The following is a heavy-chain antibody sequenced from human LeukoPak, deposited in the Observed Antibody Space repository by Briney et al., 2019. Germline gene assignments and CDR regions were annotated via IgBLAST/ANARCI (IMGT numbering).Heavy chain of an antibody. J-gene: IGHJ4*02. D-gene: IGHD5-12*01. CDR1: GYTFTGYY. V-gene: IGHV1-2*02. Sequence: ASVKVSCKASGYTFTGYYIHWVRQAPGQGLEWMGWINPHSGGTNYAQKFRARVTMTRDTSINTAYMELSRLRSDDTAVYYCARVPFGGYDIDYWGQGTLVTVSS. CDR2: INPHSGGT. CDR3: ARVPFGGYDIDY.